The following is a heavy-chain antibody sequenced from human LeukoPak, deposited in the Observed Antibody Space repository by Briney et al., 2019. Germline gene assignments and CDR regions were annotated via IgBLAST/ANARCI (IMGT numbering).Heavy chain of an antibody. J-gene: IGHJ4*02. CDR2: ISGSGGST. D-gene: IGHD3-10*01. CDR3: AKAAGWRFGELSAFDY. Sequence: GGSLRLSCAASGFTFSSYAMSWVGQAPGKGLEWVSAISGSGGSTYYADSAKGRFTISRENSKNTLYLQMNSLRAEDTAVYYCAKAAGWRFGELSAFDYWGQGTLVTVSS. CDR1: GFTFSSYA. V-gene: IGHV3-23*01.